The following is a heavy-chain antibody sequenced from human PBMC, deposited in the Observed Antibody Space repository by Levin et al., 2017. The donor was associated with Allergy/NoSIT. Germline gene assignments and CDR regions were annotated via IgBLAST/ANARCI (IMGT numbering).Heavy chain of an antibody. Sequence: GGSLRLSCAASGFTFDDYAMHWVRQAPGKGLEWVSGISWNSGSIGYADSVKGRFTISRDNAKNSLYLQMNSLRAEDTALYYCAKGRNIAVAGHFDYWGQGTLVTVSS. CDR3: AKGRNIAVAGHFDY. CDR2: ISWNSGSI. CDR1: GFTFDDYA. V-gene: IGHV3-9*01. D-gene: IGHD6-19*01. J-gene: IGHJ4*02.